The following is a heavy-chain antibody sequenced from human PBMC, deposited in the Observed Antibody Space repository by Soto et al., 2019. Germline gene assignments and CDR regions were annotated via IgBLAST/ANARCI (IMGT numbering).Heavy chain of an antibody. CDR3: ARDLVSTIGDFDF. CDR1: GYTFIGYY. CDR2: INPNSGAT. J-gene: IGHJ4*02. Sequence: ASVKVSCKTSGYTFIGYYIHWVRQAPGQGLEWMGWINPNSGATNYAQKFQGRVTMTRDTSITTAYMELSRLTSDDTAVYYCARDLVSTIGDFDFWGQGAPVTVS. D-gene: IGHD5-12*01. V-gene: IGHV1-2*02.